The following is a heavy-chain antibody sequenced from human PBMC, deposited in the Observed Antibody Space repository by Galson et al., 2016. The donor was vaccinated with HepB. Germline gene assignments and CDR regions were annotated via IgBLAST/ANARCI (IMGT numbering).Heavy chain of an antibody. Sequence: SLRLSCAASGFIFSDYAMTWVRQAPGKGLEWVSSLYGGGYGPRYADSVKGRFTISRDNSKNTLYLQMNGLRVEDTAVYYCAKDRGHEPPYDKDVLGNGTTAIVSS. CDR1: GFIFSDYA. V-gene: IGHV3-23*01. J-gene: IGHJ6*04. CDR3: AKDRGHEPPYDKDV. CDR2: LYGGGYGP. D-gene: IGHD3-16*01.